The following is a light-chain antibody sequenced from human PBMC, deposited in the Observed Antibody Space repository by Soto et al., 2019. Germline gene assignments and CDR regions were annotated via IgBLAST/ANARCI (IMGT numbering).Light chain of an antibody. CDR2: DVS. J-gene: IGKJ4*01. CDR1: KSVSSY. Sequence: EIVLTQSPATLSLSPGERATLCCRDSKSVSSYLARNQQKPGEAPRLLIYDVSNRVTGIPARFSGSGSGTDFTLTISSLEPEDFEVYYCQQRSNWRNTFGGGTKVEVK. V-gene: IGKV3-11*01. CDR3: QQRSNWRNT.